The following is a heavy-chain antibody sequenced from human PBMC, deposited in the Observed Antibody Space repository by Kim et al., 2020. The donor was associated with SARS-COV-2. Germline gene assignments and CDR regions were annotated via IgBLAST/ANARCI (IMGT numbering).Heavy chain of an antibody. D-gene: IGHD7-27*01. CDR2: IYYSGST. CDR1: GGSISSYY. V-gene: IGHV4-59*13. J-gene: IGHJ2*01. CDR3: ARVQTGAFDL. Sequence: SETLSLTCTVSGGSISSYYWSWIRQPPGKGLVWIGYIYYSGSTNYNPSLKSRVTISVDTSKNQFSLKLSSVTAADTAVYYCARVQTGAFDLWGRGTLVTVSS.